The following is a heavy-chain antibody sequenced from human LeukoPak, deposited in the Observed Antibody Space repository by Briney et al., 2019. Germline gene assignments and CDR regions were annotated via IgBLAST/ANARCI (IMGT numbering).Heavy chain of an antibody. CDR1: GGSINKYY. V-gene: IGHV4-59*01. Sequence: PSETLSLTCTVSGGSINKYYWTWIRQPPGKGLEWLGYISYSGSTSYIPSLKSRVTISVDTSKNQFSLKVSSVTAADTAVYYCARTPKTVKNYYYMDVWGKGTTVTISS. CDR2: ISYSGST. CDR3: ARTPKTVKNYYYMDV. J-gene: IGHJ6*03. D-gene: IGHD4-17*01.